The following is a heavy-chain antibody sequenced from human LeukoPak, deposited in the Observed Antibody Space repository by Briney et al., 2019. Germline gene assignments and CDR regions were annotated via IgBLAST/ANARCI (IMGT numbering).Heavy chain of an antibody. CDR3: ARDRGHLDYDILTGYYNPRFRDY. D-gene: IGHD3-9*01. CDR2: ISSSSSTI. J-gene: IGHJ4*02. Sequence: PGGSLRLSCAASGFTFSSYSMNWVRQAPGKGLEWVSYISSSSSTIYYADSVRGRFTISRDNAKNSLYLQMNSLRAEDTAVYYCARDRGHLDYDILTGYYNPRFRDYWGQGTLVTVSS. V-gene: IGHV3-48*01. CDR1: GFTFSSYS.